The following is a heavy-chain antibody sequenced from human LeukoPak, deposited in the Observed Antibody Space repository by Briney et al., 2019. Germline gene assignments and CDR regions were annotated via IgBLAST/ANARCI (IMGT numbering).Heavy chain of an antibody. J-gene: IGHJ4*02. CDR1: GFTFSSSA. CDR3: AKLPYGSGSYYRRFDY. CDR2: ISNNGGYT. V-gene: IGHV3-23*01. D-gene: IGHD3-10*01. Sequence: GGSLRLSCAASGFTFSSSAMSWVRQAPGKGLEWVSAISNNGGYTYYADSVQGRFTISRDNSKSTLCLQMNSLRAEDTAVYYCAKLPYGSGSYYRRFDYWGQGTLVTVSS.